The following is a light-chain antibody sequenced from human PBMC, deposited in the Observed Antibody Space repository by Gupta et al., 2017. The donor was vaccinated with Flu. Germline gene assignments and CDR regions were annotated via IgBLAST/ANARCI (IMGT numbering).Light chain of an antibody. V-gene: IGKV3-20*01. CDR1: QSVSSNY. CDR2: GAS. CDR3: QQDGSSPLT. J-gene: IGKJ4*01. Sequence: DIVLTQSPGTLSLSPGERATLSCRASQSVSSNYLAWYQQKPGQAPRLLIYGASTSATGIPDRFSGSGSGTDFTLTISRLEPEDFAVYYCQQDGSSPLTFGGGTKVEIE.